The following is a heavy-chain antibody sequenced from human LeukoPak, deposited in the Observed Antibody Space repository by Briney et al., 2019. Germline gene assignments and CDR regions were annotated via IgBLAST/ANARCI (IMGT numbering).Heavy chain of an antibody. J-gene: IGHJ5*02. Sequence: SGRSLRPSCAASGFTFDDYAMHWVRQAPGKGLEWVSGISWNSGSIGYADSVKGRFTISRDNAKNSLYLQMNSLRAEDMALYYCARLVVVAATINWFDPWGQGTLVTVSS. CDR3: ARLVVVAATINWFDP. D-gene: IGHD2-15*01. CDR2: ISWNSGSI. CDR1: GFTFDDYA. V-gene: IGHV3-9*03.